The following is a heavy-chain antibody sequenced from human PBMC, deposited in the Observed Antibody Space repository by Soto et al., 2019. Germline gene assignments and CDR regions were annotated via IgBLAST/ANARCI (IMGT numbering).Heavy chain of an antibody. V-gene: IGHV4-4*02. Sequence: QVQLQESGPGLVKPSGTLSLTCTVSGGSMSSSNWWNWVRQTPGKGLEWIGEANQSGRTNYNPSHTNPVSISADKSKHRCSLTLSSVTAADTGVYYCARSEATVLDAWGQGTLVTVSS. D-gene: IGHD4-17*01. J-gene: IGHJ5*02. CDR3: ARSEATVLDA. CDR2: ANQSGRT. CDR1: GGSMSSSNW.